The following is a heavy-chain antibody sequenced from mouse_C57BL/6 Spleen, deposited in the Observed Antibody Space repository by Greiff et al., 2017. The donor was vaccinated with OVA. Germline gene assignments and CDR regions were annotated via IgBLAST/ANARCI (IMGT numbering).Heavy chain of an antibody. V-gene: IGHV1-26*01. Sequence: VQLQQSGPELVKPGASVKISCKASGYTFTDYYMNWVKQSHGKSLEWIGDINPNNGGTSYNQKFKGKATLTVDKSSSTAYMELRSLTSEDSAVYYCAYYYGSSYLYAMDYWGQGTSVTVSS. CDR1: GYTFTDYY. CDR3: AYYYGSSYLYAMDY. CDR2: INPNNGGT. D-gene: IGHD1-1*01. J-gene: IGHJ4*01.